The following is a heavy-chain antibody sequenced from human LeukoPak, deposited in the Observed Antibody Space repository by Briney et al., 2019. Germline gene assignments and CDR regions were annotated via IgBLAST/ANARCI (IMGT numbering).Heavy chain of an antibody. V-gene: IGHV4-4*02. D-gene: IGHD7-27*01. Sequence: SETLSLTCTVSGDSISSNNWWSWVRQPPGKGLEWIGTMYHSGSTNYNPSLKSRVTISVDTSKNQFSLKLSSVTAADTAVYFCARGFRGDNFDYWGQGTLVTVSS. J-gene: IGHJ4*02. CDR3: ARGFRGDNFDY. CDR2: MYHSGST. CDR1: GDSISSNNW.